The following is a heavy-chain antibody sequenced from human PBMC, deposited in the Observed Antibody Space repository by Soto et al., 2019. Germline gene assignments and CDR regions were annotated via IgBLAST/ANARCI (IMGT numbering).Heavy chain of an antibody. CDR1: GYTFTSYD. V-gene: IGHV1-46*01. J-gene: IGHJ4*02. D-gene: IGHD2-15*01. Sequence: ASVKVSCKTTGYTFTSYDMHWVRQAPGQGLEWMGIINASGGSPRYAQKFQGRVTMTRDTSTSTVYMEMSSLRSEDTAVYYRVRKGFTDGVPYFGFWGQGTLVTVSS. CDR3: VRKGFTDGVPYFGF. CDR2: INASGGSP.